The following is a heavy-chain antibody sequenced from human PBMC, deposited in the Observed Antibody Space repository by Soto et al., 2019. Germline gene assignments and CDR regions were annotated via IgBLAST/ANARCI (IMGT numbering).Heavy chain of an antibody. D-gene: IGHD5-18*01. V-gene: IGHV1-69*01. Sequence: QVQLVQSGAEVKKPGSSVKVSCKASGGTFSSYAISWVRQAPGQGLEWMGGIIPIFGTANYAQKFQGRVTITADESTRTAYMELSSLRSEDTAVYYCASRGYSYGLYYYGMDVWGQGTTVTVSS. CDR3: ASRGYSYGLYYYGMDV. J-gene: IGHJ6*02. CDR1: GGTFSSYA. CDR2: IIPIFGTA.